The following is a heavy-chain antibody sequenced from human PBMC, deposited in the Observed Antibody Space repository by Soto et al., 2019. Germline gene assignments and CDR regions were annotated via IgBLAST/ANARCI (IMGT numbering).Heavy chain of an antibody. CDR2: TRNSGGA. CDR3: ASHLVMSGTRGFDN. Sequence: QVQLQESGPGLVKPSGTLSLTCAVSSGSIFSSNWWSWVRQPPGKGLEWIGETRNSGGANYNPSLQSRVTITVDRSKNHCFLELRPVTAADTAVYYCASHLVMSGTRGFDNWGLGALVTVSS. V-gene: IGHV4-4*02. D-gene: IGHD6-13*01. J-gene: IGHJ4*02. CDR1: SGSIFSSNW.